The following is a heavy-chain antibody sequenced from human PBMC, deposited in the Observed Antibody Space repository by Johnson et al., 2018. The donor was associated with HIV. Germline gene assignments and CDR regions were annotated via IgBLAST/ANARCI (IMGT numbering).Heavy chain of an antibody. J-gene: IGHJ3*01. CDR1: GFIFSNAW. CDR2: INWNGGST. Sequence: VQLVESGGGLVKPGGSLRLSCAASGFIFSNAWMSWVRQAPGKGLEWVSGINWNGGSTAYADSVKGRFTISRDNARNTMFVQMKSLRAEDTAVYYCARSGPNWAFDFWGQGTMVTVSS. V-gene: IGHV3-20*04. D-gene: IGHD1-1*01. CDR3: ARSGPNWAFDF.